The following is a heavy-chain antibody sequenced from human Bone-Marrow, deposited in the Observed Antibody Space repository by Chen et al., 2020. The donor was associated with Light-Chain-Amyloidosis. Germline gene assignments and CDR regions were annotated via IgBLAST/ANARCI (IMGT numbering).Heavy chain of an antibody. CDR3: ARGTMTSVDWSYYCDF. V-gene: IGHV4-31*02. D-gene: IGHD3-22*01. Sequence: TWIRQHTGRGLEWIGYIYYGGNSRYNPSLMSRVTISLDTSKNQFSLNLSSVTAADTAVYYCARGTMTSVDWSYYCDFWGQGTLITVSS. CDR2: IYYGGNS. J-gene: IGHJ4*02.